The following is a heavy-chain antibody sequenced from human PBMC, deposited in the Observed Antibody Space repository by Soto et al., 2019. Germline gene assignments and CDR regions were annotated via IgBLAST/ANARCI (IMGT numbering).Heavy chain of an antibody. J-gene: IGHJ4*02. D-gene: IGHD3-16*02. CDR1: GFTFSSYC. Sequence: RRLSCAASGFTFSSYCMHWVRQAPGKGLEWVAVISYDGSNKYYADSVKGRFTISRDNSKNTLYLQMNSLRAEDTAVYYCAKDPGGANWSYYDYVWGSYRQSHFDYWGQGTLVTVSS. V-gene: IGHV3-30*18. CDR2: ISYDGSNK. CDR3: AKDPGGANWSYYDYVWGSYRQSHFDY.